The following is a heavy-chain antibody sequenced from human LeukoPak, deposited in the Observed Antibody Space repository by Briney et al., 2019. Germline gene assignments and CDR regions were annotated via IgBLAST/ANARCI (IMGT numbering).Heavy chain of an antibody. D-gene: IGHD3-10*01. V-gene: IGHV5-51*01. Sequence: GESLQISCKASGYTFTHYWIGWVRQMPGKGLEWMGIIYPGDSDTRYGPSFQGQIPISADKSISTAYLQWRTLGASDTGVYYCARSGQLRWLGDARRPFYYAIDVWGQGTTVTVSS. CDR1: GYTFTHYW. J-gene: IGHJ6*02. CDR3: ARSGQLRWLGDARRPFYYAIDV. CDR2: IYPGDSDT.